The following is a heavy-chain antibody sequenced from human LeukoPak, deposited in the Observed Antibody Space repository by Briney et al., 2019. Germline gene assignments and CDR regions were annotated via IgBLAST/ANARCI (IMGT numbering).Heavy chain of an antibody. Sequence: GGSLRLSCAASGFTFSHHGMNWVRQAPGKGLEWVSGIAWSGEYIAYAGSVKGRFTISRDNAKNSLYLQMNSLRAEDTALYYCAKERYLGSGAAYDCWGQGTLVTVSS. CDR1: GFTFSHHG. J-gene: IGHJ4*02. D-gene: IGHD3-10*01. CDR2: IAWSGEYI. CDR3: AKERYLGSGAAYDC. V-gene: IGHV3-9*01.